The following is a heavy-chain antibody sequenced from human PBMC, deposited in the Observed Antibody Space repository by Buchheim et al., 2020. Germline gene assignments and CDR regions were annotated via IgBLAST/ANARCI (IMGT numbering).Heavy chain of an antibody. CDR1: GGSFSGYY. Sequence: QVQLQQWGAGLLKPSETLSLTCAVYGGSFSGYYWSWIRQPPGKGLEWIGEINHSGSTNYNPSLKSRVTISVDPSKNQFSLKLSSVTAADTAVYYCASVDIVVVPAAIADYGMDVWGQGTT. D-gene: IGHD2-2*02. CDR3: ASVDIVVVPAAIADYGMDV. V-gene: IGHV4-34*01. J-gene: IGHJ6*02. CDR2: INHSGST.